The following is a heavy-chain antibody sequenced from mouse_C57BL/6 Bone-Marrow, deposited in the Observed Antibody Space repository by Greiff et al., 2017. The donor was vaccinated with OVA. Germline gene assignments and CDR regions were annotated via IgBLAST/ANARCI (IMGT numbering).Heavy chain of an antibody. V-gene: IGHV5-4*01. J-gene: IGHJ3*01. CDR1: GFTFSSYA. CDR2: ISDGGSYT. Sequence: EVQGVESGGGLVKPGGSLKLSCAASGFTFSSYAMSWVRQTPEKRLEWVATISDGGSYTYYPDNVKGRFTISRDNAKNNLYLQMSHLKSEDTAMYYCAREEYSKDAWFAYWGQGTLVTVSA. CDR3: AREEYSKDAWFAY. D-gene: IGHD2-5*01.